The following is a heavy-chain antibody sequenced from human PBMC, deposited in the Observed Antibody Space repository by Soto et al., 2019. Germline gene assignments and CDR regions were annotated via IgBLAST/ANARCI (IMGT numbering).Heavy chain of an antibody. CDR3: AREGGYYFDY. V-gene: IGHV3-30-3*01. CDR2: VAFDGSDK. CDR1: GFTFKSYP. D-gene: IGHD3-16*01. Sequence: QVQLVESGGGVVQPGRSLRLSCAASGFTFKSYPLHWVRQAPGKGLEWVAGVAFDGSDKYYADSAKGRLTISRDNPKNTIYLQMNYLRAEDTAMYYCAREGGYYFDYWGQGTLVTVSS. J-gene: IGHJ4*02.